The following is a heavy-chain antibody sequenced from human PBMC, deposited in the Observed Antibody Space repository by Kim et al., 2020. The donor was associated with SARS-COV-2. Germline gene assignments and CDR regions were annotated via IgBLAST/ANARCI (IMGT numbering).Heavy chain of an antibody. Sequence: GGSLRLSCTASGFTYSNYWMHWVRQAPGQGPVWVSRIEGDGRSTTYADSVKGRFTISRDNAKNTLFLQMDSLRAEDTAVYYCARDADGSHWYFDLWSRGTLVTVSA. CDR1: GFTYSNYW. J-gene: IGHJ2*01. CDR2: IEGDGRST. D-gene: IGHD6-13*01. V-gene: IGHV3-74*01. CDR3: ARDADGSHWYFDL.